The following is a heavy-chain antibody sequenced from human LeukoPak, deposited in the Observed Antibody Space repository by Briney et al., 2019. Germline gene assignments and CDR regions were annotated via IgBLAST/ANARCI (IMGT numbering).Heavy chain of an antibody. J-gene: IGHJ4*02. CDR3: ARELKDYGGNFVIDY. D-gene: IGHD4-23*01. Sequence: GGSLRLSCAASGFTFSDYHMSWIRQAPGKGLEWVSYISSSGSTIYYADSVKGRFTISRDNAKNSLYLQMNSLRAEDTAVYYCARELKDYGGNFVIDYWGQGTLVTVSS. V-gene: IGHV3-11*04. CDR2: ISSSGSTI. CDR1: GFTFSDYH.